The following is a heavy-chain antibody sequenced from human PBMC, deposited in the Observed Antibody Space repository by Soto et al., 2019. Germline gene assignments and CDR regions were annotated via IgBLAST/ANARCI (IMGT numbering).Heavy chain of an antibody. CDR1: GFTFSSYA. J-gene: IGHJ4*02. V-gene: IGHV3-23*01. Sequence: GGSLRLSCAASGFTFSSYAMSWVRQAPGKGLEWVSAISGSGGSTYYADSVKGRFTISRDNSKNTLYLQMNSLRAEDTAVYYCAKRQIPGYCSGGSCYSSLDYWGQGTLVTVSS. CDR3: AKRQIPGYCSGGSCYSSLDY. CDR2: ISGSGGST. D-gene: IGHD2-15*01.